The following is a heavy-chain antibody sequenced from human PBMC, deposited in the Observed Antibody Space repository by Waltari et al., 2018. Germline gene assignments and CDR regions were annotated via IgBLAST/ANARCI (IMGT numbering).Heavy chain of an antibody. J-gene: IGHJ4*02. CDR2: INSDGSTI. Sequence: EVQLVESGGGLVQPGGSLRLSCAASGFTVGTYYWMPWVRQAPGQGLVWVSRINSDGSTINYADSVKGRFTISRDNAKNTVYLQMNSLRAADTAVYYCARVPTYTVSTGGFDYWGQGTLVTVSS. CDR3: ARVPTYTVSTGGFDY. V-gene: IGHV3-74*01. D-gene: IGHD4-17*01. CDR1: GFTVGTYYW.